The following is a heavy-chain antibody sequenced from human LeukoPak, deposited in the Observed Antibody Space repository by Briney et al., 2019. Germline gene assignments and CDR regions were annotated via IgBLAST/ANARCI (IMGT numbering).Heavy chain of an antibody. CDR2: FYTSGST. CDR3: ARAEVVSATMYYFDY. D-gene: IGHD2-15*01. V-gene: IGHV4-61*05. CDR1: GGSISSTGYY. Sequence: SETLSLTCTVSGGSISSTGYYWGWIRQPPGKGLEWIGRFYTSGSTNYNPSLKSRVTMSVDTSKNQFSLKLYSLTAADSAVYYCARAEVVSATMYYFDYWGQGTLVTVSS. J-gene: IGHJ4*02.